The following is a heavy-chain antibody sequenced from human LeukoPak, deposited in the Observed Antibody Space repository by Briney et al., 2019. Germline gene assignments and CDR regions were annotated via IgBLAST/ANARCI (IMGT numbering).Heavy chain of an antibody. V-gene: IGHV3-48*01. CDR1: GFTFSSYS. D-gene: IGHD6-19*01. CDR3: ARRNSGWFFYYYYYMDV. J-gene: IGHJ6*03. CDR2: ISSSSSTI. Sequence: GGSLRLSCAASGFTFSSYSMNWVRQAPGKGLEWVSYISSSSSTIYYAGSVKGRFTISRDNAKNSLYLQMNSLRAEDTAVYYCARRNSGWFFYYYYYMDVWGKGTTVTVSS.